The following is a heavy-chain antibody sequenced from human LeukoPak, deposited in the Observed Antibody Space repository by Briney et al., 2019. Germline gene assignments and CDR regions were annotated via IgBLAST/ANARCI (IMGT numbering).Heavy chain of an antibody. CDR1: GGSISSGGYS. CDR2: IYHSGST. CDR3: ARGKVYAINYFDY. D-gene: IGHD2-8*01. V-gene: IGHV4-30-2*01. J-gene: IGHJ4*02. Sequence: TLSLTCAVSGGSISSGGYSWSWIRQPPGKGLEWIGYIYHSGSTYYNPSLKSRVTISVDRSKNQFSLKLSSVTAADTAVYYCARGKVYAINYFDYWGQGTLVTVSS.